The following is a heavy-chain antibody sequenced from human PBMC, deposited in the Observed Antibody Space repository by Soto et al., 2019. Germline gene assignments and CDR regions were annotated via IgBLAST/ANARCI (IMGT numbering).Heavy chain of an antibody. J-gene: IGHJ6*02. CDR2: IIPIPGTA. V-gene: IGHV1-69*01. Sequence: QVQLVQSGAEVKKPGSSVKVSCKASGGTFGSYAISWVRQAPGQGLEWIGGIIPIPGTANYAQKFQGRVTIAADESTSTAYMELCSLRSEDTAVYYCARSQGSSTSLEIYYYYYYGMDVWGQGTTVTVSS. CDR3: ARSQGSSTSLEIYYYYYYGMDV. CDR1: GGTFGSYA. D-gene: IGHD2-2*01.